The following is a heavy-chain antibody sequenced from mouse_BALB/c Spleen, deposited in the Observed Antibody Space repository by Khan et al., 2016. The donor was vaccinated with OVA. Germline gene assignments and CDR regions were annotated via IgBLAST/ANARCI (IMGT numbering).Heavy chain of an antibody. Sequence: EVQLQESGPGLVKPSQSLSLTCTVTGYSITSDYAWNCIRQFPGNKLEWMGYISSTGGTSYTPSLKSRIFITRDTSKNQFFLQLKSVTAEDKATYYCARSLYYSYGYALDCWGQGTLVTVSS. V-gene: IGHV3-2*02. CDR1: GYSITSDYA. CDR2: ISSTGGT. D-gene: IGHD2-14*01. CDR3: ARSLYYSYGYALDC. J-gene: IGHJ4*01.